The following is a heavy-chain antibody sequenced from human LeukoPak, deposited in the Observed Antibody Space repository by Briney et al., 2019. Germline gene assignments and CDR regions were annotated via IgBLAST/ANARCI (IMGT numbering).Heavy chain of an antibody. D-gene: IGHD3-22*01. CDR1: GYTFTSYG. CDR2: ISAYNGNT. J-gene: IGHJ5*02. Sequence: ASVKVSCKASGYTFTSYGISWVRQAPGQGLEWMGWISAYNGNTNYAQKLQGRVTMTTDTSTSTAYMELRSLRSDDTAVYYCARELLLRITMMGDWEFDPWGQGTLVTVSS. V-gene: IGHV1-18*01. CDR3: ARELLLRITMMGDWEFDP.